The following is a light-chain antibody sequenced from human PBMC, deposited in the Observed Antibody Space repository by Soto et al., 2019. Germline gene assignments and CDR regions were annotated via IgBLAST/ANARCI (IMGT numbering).Light chain of an antibody. J-gene: IGKJ1*01. Sequence: EIVLTQSPGTLSLSPGERATLSCRASQSVSSSHLAWYQQKPGQAPRFLIYGASSRATGIPDRFSGSGSGTDFTLTISRLEPEDFAVYYCQQYGSSPWTFGQGTKVDIK. CDR2: GAS. V-gene: IGKV3-20*01. CDR3: QQYGSSPWT. CDR1: QSVSSSH.